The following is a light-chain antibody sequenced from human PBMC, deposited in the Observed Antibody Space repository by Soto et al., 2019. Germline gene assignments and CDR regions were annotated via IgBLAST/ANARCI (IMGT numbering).Light chain of an antibody. Sequence: EIVLTQSPATLSLSLGERATLSCRASQSVSSYLAWYQQKPGQAPRLLIYDASNRATGIPARFSGSGSGTDVVLTISSLEPEDFAVSYCQQRSNWSPITFGQGTRLEIK. J-gene: IGKJ5*01. V-gene: IGKV3-11*01. CDR3: QQRSNWSPIT. CDR1: QSVSSY. CDR2: DAS.